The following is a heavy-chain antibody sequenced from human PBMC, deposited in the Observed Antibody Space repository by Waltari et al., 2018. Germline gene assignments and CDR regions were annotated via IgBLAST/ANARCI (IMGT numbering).Heavy chain of an antibody. Sequence: EVQMLESGGGLVQPGGSLRLSCGASGFTFSSYAMIWVRQAPGKGLEWVSAITSGGSTYSADSVKGRFTISRDKNTLYLQMNSLRAEDTAVYYCAKDPNGDYIGAFDFWGQGTVVTVSS. CDR1: GFTFSSYA. V-gene: IGHV3-23*01. D-gene: IGHD4-17*01. J-gene: IGHJ3*01. CDR3: AKDPNGDYIGAFDF. CDR2: ITSGGST.